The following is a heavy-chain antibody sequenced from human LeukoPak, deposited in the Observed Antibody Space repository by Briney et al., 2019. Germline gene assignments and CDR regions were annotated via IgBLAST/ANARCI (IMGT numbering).Heavy chain of an antibody. Sequence: PGGSLSLSCAASGLTFSTYVMNWVRQAPGKGLEWVSTIGDDTYYADSVKGRITVSRDNSRNTLYLQMNFLGVEDTAVYYCANSEFYVSGKYAGLDNWGQGTLVTVSS. V-gene: IGHV3-23*01. CDR1: GLTFSTYV. CDR3: ANSEFYVSGKYAGLDN. J-gene: IGHJ4*02. D-gene: IGHD3-10*01. CDR2: IGDDT.